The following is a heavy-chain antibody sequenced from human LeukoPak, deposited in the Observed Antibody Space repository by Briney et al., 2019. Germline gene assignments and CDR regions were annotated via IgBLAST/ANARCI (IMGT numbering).Heavy chain of an antibody. CDR2: IIPIFGTA. Sequence: GASVKVSCKASGGTFSSYAISWVRQAPGQGLEWMGGIIPIFGTANYAQKFQGRVTITTDESTSTAYMELSSLRSEDTAVYYCASSAVAGKYYYYYYHMDVWGKGTTVTVSS. D-gene: IGHD6-19*01. V-gene: IGHV1-69*05. J-gene: IGHJ6*03. CDR1: GGTFSSYA. CDR3: ASSAVAGKYYYYYYHMDV.